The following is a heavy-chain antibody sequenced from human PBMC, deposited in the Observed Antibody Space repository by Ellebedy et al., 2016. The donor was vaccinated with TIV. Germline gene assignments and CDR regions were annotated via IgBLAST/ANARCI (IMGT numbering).Heavy chain of an antibody. D-gene: IGHD3-9*01. J-gene: IGHJ4*02. CDR2: ISAYNGNT. CDR1: GGTFSSYA. CDR3: ARVGDYDILTGYYDY. V-gene: IGHV1-18*01. Sequence: AASVKVSCKASGGTFSSYAISWVRQAPGQGLEWMGWISAYNGNTNYAQKLQGRVTMTTDTSTSTAYMELRSLRSDDTAVYYCARVGDYDILTGYYDYWGQGTLVTVSS.